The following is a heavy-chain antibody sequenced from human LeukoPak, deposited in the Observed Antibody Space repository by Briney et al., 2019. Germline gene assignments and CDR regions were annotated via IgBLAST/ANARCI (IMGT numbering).Heavy chain of an antibody. CDR1: GGTFSSYA. Sequence: SVKVSCKASGGTFSSYAISWVRQAPGQGLEWMGGIIPIFGTANYAQKFQGRVTITTDESTSTAYMELSSLRSEDTAVYYCAGSYGSGSYPPRLDFDYWGQGTLVTVSS. D-gene: IGHD3-10*01. J-gene: IGHJ4*02. V-gene: IGHV1-69*05. CDR3: AGSYGSGSYPPRLDFDY. CDR2: IIPIFGTA.